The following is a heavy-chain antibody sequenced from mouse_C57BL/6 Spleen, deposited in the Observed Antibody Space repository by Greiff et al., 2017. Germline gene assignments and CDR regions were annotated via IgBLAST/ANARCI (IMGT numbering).Heavy chain of an antibody. Sequence: EVQVVESGGGLVKPGGSLKLSCAASGFTFSSYAMSWVRQTPEKSLEWVATISDGGSYTYYPDNVKGRFTISSDNDKNNLYLQMSHLKSEDTAMYYCARGGATVVATRFDYWGQGTTLTVSS. V-gene: IGHV5-4*01. J-gene: IGHJ2*01. CDR2: ISDGGSYT. D-gene: IGHD1-1*01. CDR3: ARGGATVVATRFDY. CDR1: GFTFSSYA.